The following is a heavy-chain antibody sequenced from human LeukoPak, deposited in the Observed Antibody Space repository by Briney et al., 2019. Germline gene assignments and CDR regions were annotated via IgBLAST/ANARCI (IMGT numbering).Heavy chain of an antibody. Sequence: GGSLRLSCAASGFSISGYGMHWVRQAPGKGLVWVSRINSDGSSTNYADSMKGRFTISRDNAKNTVYLQLNSLRAEDTAFYYCATGASAIYSSGVVFDYWGQGTLVTVSS. CDR2: INSDGSST. CDR1: GFSISGYG. V-gene: IGHV3-74*01. J-gene: IGHJ4*02. CDR3: ATGASAIYSSGVVFDY. D-gene: IGHD6-19*01.